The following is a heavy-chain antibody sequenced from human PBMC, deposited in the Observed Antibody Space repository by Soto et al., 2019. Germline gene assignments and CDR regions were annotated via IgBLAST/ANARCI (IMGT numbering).Heavy chain of an antibody. Sequence: SLRLSCAASGFTFSSYGMHWVRQAPGKGLEWVAVISYDGSNKYYADSVKGRSTISRDNSKNTLYLQMNSLRAEDTAVYYCAKDAYCSGGSCYYYYYGMDVWGQGTTVTVSS. D-gene: IGHD2-15*01. V-gene: IGHV3-30*18. CDR3: AKDAYCSGGSCYYYYYGMDV. CDR2: ISYDGSNK. CDR1: GFTFSSYG. J-gene: IGHJ6*02.